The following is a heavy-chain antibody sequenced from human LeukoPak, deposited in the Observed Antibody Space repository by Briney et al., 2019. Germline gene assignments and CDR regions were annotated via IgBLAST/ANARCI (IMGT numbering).Heavy chain of an antibody. CDR3: ARGFVVVPGRKNWFDP. D-gene: IGHD2-2*01. J-gene: IGHJ5*02. Sequence: ASVKVSCKASGYTFTSYDINWVRQATGQGLEWMGWMNPNSGNTGYAQKFQGRVTITRNTSISTAYMELSSLRSEGTAVYYCARGFVVVPGRKNWFDPWGQGTLVTVSS. CDR2: MNPNSGNT. V-gene: IGHV1-8*03. CDR1: GYTFTSYD.